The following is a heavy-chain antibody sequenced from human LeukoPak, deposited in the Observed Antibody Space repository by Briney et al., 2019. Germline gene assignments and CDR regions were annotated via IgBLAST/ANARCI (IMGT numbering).Heavy chain of an antibody. CDR2: INPNSGGT. Sequence: GASVKVSCKASGYTFTGYYMHWVRQAPGQGREWMGWINPNSGGTNYAQKFQGRVTMTRDTSFSTAYMELSRLRSDDTAVYYCARGGYSGYDNYYFDYWGQGTLVTVSS. CDR3: ARGGYSGYDNYYFDY. D-gene: IGHD5-12*01. J-gene: IGHJ4*02. V-gene: IGHV1-2*02. CDR1: GYTFTGYY.